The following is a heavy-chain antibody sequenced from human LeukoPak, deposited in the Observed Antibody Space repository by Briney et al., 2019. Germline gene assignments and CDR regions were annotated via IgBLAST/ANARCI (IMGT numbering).Heavy chain of an antibody. Sequence: GGSLRLSCAASGFTFSSYSMNWVRQAPGEGLEWVSSISSSSSYIYYADSVKGRFTISRDNAKNSLYLQMNSLRAEDTAVYYCARDRTYDSSGYYAYWGQGTLVTVSS. CDR2: ISSSSSYI. D-gene: IGHD3-22*01. CDR3: ARDRTYDSSGYYAY. CDR1: GFTFSSYS. J-gene: IGHJ4*02. V-gene: IGHV3-21*01.